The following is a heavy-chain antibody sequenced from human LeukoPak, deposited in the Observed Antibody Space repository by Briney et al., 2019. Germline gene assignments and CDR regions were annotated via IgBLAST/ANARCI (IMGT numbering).Heavy chain of an antibody. V-gene: IGHV3-53*01. CDR1: GFTVSSNY. J-gene: IGHJ3*02. CDR2: IYSGGST. Sequence: GGSLRLSCAASGFTVSSNYMSWVRQAPGKGLEWVSVIYSGGSTYYADSVKGRFTISRDNSKNTLYLQMNSLRAKDTAVYYCASEYSSSGGAFDIWGQGTMVTVSS. D-gene: IGHD6-6*01. CDR3: ASEYSSSGGAFDI.